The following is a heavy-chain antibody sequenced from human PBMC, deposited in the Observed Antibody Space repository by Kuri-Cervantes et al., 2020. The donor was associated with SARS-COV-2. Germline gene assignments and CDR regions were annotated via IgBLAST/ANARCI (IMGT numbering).Heavy chain of an antibody. CDR3: ARGRATVTVIGAFDI. CDR1: GFIFNNHG. CDR2: IWFDGSNE. D-gene: IGHD4-17*01. V-gene: IGHV3-33*01. Sequence: GESLKISCAASGFIFNNHGLHWVRQAPGKGLEWVAVIWFDGSNEYYADSVKGRSTISRDNSKDTVYLQMNSLRAEDTAVYYCARGRATVTVIGAFDIWGKGTTVTVSS. J-gene: IGHJ6*04.